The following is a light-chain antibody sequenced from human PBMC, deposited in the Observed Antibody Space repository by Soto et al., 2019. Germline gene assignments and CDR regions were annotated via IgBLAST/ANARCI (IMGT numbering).Light chain of an antibody. CDR1: QDVSSN. V-gene: IGKV3-15*01. CDR2: GAS. CDR3: QQYMRWPLT. Sequence: EMVVTQSPATLSVSPGERATLSCRASQDVSSNLAWYQQKPGQAPSLLIYGASTRATGTPARFSGSGSGTECALPISSLQYEGYAVCFCQQYMRWPLTFGGGTKVAI. J-gene: IGKJ4*01.